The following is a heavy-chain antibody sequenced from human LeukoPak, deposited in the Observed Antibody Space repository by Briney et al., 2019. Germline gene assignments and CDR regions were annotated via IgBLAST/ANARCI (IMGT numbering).Heavy chain of an antibody. CDR3: ARTFRSYYYDSSGYLDAFDI. CDR1: GDSISSSSYY. V-gene: IGHV4-39*01. CDR2: IYHSGST. J-gene: IGHJ3*02. Sequence: KPSETLSLTCTVSGDSISSSSYYWGWIRQPPGKGLEWIASIYHSGSTYYNPSLKSRVTISVDTSKNQFSLKLSSVTAADTAVYYCARTFRSYYYDSSGYLDAFDIWGQGTMVTVSS. D-gene: IGHD3-22*01.